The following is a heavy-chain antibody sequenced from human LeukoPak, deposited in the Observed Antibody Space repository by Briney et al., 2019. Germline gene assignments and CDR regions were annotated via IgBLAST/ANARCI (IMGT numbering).Heavy chain of an antibody. CDR1: GYTFTGYY. J-gene: IGHJ4*02. D-gene: IGHD4-17*01. CDR2: INPNSGGT. Sequence: ASVKVSCKASGYTFTGYYMHWVRQAPGQGLEWMGWINPNSGGTNYAQKFQGRVTMTTDTSTSTAYMELRSLRSDDTAVYYCARGATVTIFDYWGQGTLVTVSS. V-gene: IGHV1-2*02. CDR3: ARGATVTIFDY.